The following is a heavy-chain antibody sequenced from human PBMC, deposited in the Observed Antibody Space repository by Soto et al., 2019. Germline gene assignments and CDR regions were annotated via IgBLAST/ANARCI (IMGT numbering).Heavy chain of an antibody. CDR1: GYTFTSYD. CDR2: MNPNSGNT. V-gene: IGHV1-8*01. J-gene: IGHJ6*02. CDR3: ARERTGTTSMDV. D-gene: IGHD1-1*01. Sequence: QVQLVQSGAEVKKPGASVKVSCKASGYTFTSYDINWVRQATGQGLEWMGWMNPNSGNTGYAQKFRGGVTMTRNTSISTAYMELSSLRSADTAVYYCARERTGTTSMDVWGQGTTVTVSS.